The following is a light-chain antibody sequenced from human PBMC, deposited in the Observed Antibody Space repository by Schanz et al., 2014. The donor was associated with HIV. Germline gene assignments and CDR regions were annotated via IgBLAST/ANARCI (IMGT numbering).Light chain of an antibody. J-gene: IGLJ2*01. V-gene: IGLV2-8*01. CDR1: SSDVGSYNY. CDR3: SSYAGSTV. CDR2: EVS. Sequence: QSALTQPPSASGSPGQSVTISCTGSSSDVGSYNYVSWFQQRPGKAPKLMIYEVSKRPSGVPDRFSGSKSGNTASLTVSGLQAEDEADYYCSSYAGSTVFGGGTKLTVL.